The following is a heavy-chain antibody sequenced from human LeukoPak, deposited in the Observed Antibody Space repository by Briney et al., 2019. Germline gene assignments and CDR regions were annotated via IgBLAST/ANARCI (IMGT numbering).Heavy chain of an antibody. J-gene: IGHJ5*02. V-gene: IGHV4-4*07. Sequence: PSETLSLTCTVSGGSISSYYWSWIRQPAGKGLEWIGRIYTSGSTNYNPSLKSRVTMSVETSKNQFSLKLSSVTAADTAVYYCARAGSYYGSGSYYFSAYNWFDPWGQGTLVTVSS. CDR2: IYTSGST. D-gene: IGHD3-10*01. CDR3: ARAGSYYGSGSYYFSAYNWFDP. CDR1: GGSISSYY.